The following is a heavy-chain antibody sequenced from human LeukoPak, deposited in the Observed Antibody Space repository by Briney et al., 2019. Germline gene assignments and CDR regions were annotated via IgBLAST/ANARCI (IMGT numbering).Heavy chain of an antibody. Sequence: ASVKVSCKASGYTFTSYGISWVRQAPGQGLEWMGWISAYNGNTNYAQKFQGRVTMTRDTSISTAYMELSRLRSDDTAVYYCARIAARPTDYWGQGTLVTVSS. V-gene: IGHV1-18*01. CDR2: ISAYNGNT. J-gene: IGHJ4*02. D-gene: IGHD6-6*01. CDR1: GYTFTSYG. CDR3: ARIAARPTDY.